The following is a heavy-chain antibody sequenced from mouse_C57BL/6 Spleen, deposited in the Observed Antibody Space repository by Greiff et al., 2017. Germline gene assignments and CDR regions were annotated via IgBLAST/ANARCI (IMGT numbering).Heavy chain of an antibody. CDR2: IYPGNSDT. J-gene: IGHJ4*01. CDR3: TRERLLRSYAMDY. D-gene: IGHD1-1*01. V-gene: IGHV1-5*01. Sequence: VQLQQSGTVLARPGASVKMSCKTSGYTFTSYWMPWVKQRPGPGLEWIGAIYPGNSDTSYNQKFKGKAKLTAVTSASTAYMGLSSLTNEDSAVYYCTRERLLRSYAMDYWGQGTSVTVSS. CDR1: GYTFTSYW.